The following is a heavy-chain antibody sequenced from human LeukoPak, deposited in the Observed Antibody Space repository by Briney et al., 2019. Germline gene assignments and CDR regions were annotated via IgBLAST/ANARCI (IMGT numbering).Heavy chain of an antibody. D-gene: IGHD6-6*01. CDR2: IYYSGST. Sequence: PSETLSLTCTVSGGSISSSSYYWGWIRQPPGKGLEWIGSIYYSGSTYYNPSLKSRVTISVDTSKNQFSLKLSSVTAADTAVYYCVAGSSGDVWGKGTTVTVSS. J-gene: IGHJ6*04. CDR3: VAGSSGDV. V-gene: IGHV4-39*07. CDR1: GGSISSSSYY.